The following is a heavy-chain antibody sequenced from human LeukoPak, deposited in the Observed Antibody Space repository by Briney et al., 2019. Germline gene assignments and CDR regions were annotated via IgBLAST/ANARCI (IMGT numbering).Heavy chain of an antibody. J-gene: IGHJ6*03. CDR2: IYYSGST. CDR3: ARGVSVRGVGGSSYYYYYYMDV. Sequence: PSETLSLTCTVSGGSISSYYWSWIRQPPGKGLEWIGYIYYSGSTNYNPSLKSRVTISVDTSKNQFSLKLSSVTAADTAVYYCARGVSVRGVGGSSYYYYYYMDVWGKGTTVTVSS. V-gene: IGHV4-59*01. CDR1: GGSISSYY. D-gene: IGHD3-10*01.